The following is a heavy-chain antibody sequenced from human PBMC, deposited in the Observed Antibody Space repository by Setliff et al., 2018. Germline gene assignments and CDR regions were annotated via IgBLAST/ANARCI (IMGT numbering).Heavy chain of an antibody. CDR2: ISYDGNIT. D-gene: IGHD3-22*01. J-gene: IGHJ4*02. V-gene: IGHV3-30*04. Sequence: GGSLRLSCAASGFLYSNNAFHWVRQTPGKGLEWVAVISYDGNITNYVDSVKGRFSISRDNSQNTMYLQMNSMSPEDTALYYCSRSSCGNYEAYFDYWGQGTLVTVSS. CDR1: GFLYSNNA. CDR3: SRSSCGNYEAYFDY.